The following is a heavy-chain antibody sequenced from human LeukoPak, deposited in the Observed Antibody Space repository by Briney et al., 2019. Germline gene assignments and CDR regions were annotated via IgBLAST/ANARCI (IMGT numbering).Heavy chain of an antibody. CDR1: GFTFDDYA. CDR2: ISWNSGSI. CDR3: ARDRGSTELDY. J-gene: IGHJ4*02. D-gene: IGHD6-13*01. V-gene: IGHV3-9*01. Sequence: GGSLRLSCAASGFTFDDYAMHWVRQAPGKGLEWVSGISWNSGSIGYADSVKGRFAISRDNAKNTVYLQMNSLRGEDAAVYYCARDRGSTELDYWGQGTLVTVSS.